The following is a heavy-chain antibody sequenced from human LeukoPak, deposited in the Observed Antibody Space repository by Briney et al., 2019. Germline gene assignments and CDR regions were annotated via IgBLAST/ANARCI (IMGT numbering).Heavy chain of an antibody. V-gene: IGHV1-18*01. D-gene: IGHD4-23*01. CDR3: ATGVRWDFDY. J-gene: IGHJ4*02. Sequence: ASVKVSCKASGYTLNSFGISWVRQAPGQGLEWMGWISAYNGNTNYAQNLQGRFTMTTDTSTSTAYMELRSLRSDDTAVYFCATGVRWDFDYWGQGSLVTVSS. CDR2: ISAYNGNT. CDR1: GYTLNSFG.